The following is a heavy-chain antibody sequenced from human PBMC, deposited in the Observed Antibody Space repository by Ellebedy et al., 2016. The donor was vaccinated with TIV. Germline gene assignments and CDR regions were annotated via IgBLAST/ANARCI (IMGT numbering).Heavy chain of an antibody. CDR3: ARDAGGYPAAIPPYYFDY. Sequence: GESLKISCAASGFTFSSYSMNWVRQAPGKGLEWVSYISSSSSTIYYADSVKGRFTISRDNAKNSLYLQMNSLRDEDTAVYYCARDAGGYPAAIPPYYFDYWGQGTLVTVSS. CDR2: ISSSSSTI. D-gene: IGHD2-2*01. CDR1: GFTFSSYS. J-gene: IGHJ4*02. V-gene: IGHV3-48*02.